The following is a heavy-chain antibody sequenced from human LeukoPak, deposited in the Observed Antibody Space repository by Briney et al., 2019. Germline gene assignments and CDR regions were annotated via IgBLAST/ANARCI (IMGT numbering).Heavy chain of an antibody. D-gene: IGHD6-19*01. CDR3: ARGRIDYSSGWYPGY. Sequence: ASVKVSCKASGYTFTSYDINWVRHATGQGLEWMGWMNPNSGNTGYAQKFQGRVTMTRNTSISTAYIELSSLRSEDTAVYYCARGRIDYSSGWYPGYWGQGTLVTVSS. J-gene: IGHJ4*02. CDR2: MNPNSGNT. CDR1: GYTFTSYD. V-gene: IGHV1-8*01.